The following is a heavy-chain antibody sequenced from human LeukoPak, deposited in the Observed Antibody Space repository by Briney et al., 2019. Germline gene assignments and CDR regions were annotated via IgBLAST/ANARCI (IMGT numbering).Heavy chain of an antibody. CDR1: GYTFSSYG. J-gene: IGHJ5*02. V-gene: IGHV1-18*01. CDR3: ARWVVVVVAATRGYNWFDP. D-gene: IGHD2-15*01. Sequence: ASVKVSCKASGYTFSSYGIIWVRQAPGQGLEWMGWVSAFNGNTDYAPKLQGRVTMTTDTSTTTAYMELRSLTSDDTAVYYCARWVVVVVAATRGYNWFDPWGQGTLVTVSS. CDR2: VSAFNGNT.